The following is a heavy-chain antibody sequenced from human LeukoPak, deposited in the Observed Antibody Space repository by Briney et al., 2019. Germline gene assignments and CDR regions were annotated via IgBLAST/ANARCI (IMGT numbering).Heavy chain of an antibody. D-gene: IGHD4/OR15-4a*01. CDR2: IYSDNT. CDR3: ARRAGAYSHPNDY. Sequence: GGSLRLSCTVSGFTVSSNSMSWVRQAPGKGLEWVSFIYSDNTHYSDPVKGRFTISRDNSKNTLYLQMNSLRAEDTAVYYCARRAGAYSHPNDYWGQGTLVTVSS. CDR1: GFTVSSNS. J-gene: IGHJ4*02. V-gene: IGHV3-53*01.